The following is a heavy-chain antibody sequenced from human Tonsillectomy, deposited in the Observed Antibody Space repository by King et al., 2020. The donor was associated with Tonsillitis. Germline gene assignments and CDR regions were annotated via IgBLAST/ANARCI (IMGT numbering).Heavy chain of an antibody. V-gene: IGHV4-39*01. CDR1: GGSISRSDYY. CDR2: IYYSGNT. CDR3: AGIGAGGSLGFG. J-gene: IGHJ6*01. D-gene: IGHD6-13*01. Sequence: QLQESGPGLVKPSETLSLTCTVSGGSISRSDYYRGWIRQPPGKGLGWIGSIYYSGNTYYNPSLKSRVTISVDTSKNQLSLRLSSVTAADTAVYYCAGIGAGGSLGFGWGKGNTVT.